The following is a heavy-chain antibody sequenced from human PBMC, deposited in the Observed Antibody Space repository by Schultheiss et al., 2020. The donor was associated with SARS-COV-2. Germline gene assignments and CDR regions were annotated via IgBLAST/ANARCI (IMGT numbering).Heavy chain of an antibody. V-gene: IGHV4-4*08. D-gene: IGHD3-3*01. Sequence: SETLSLTCNVSGGSLTDYYWTWIRQPPGKGLEWLGCVSTRGGSNYNPSLKGRITISANTSKNQFSLKLDSVTAADTAVYYCARGNDFVYFFDSWGQGTLVTVSS. J-gene: IGHJ4*02. CDR1: GGSLTDYY. CDR2: VSTRGGS. CDR3: ARGNDFVYFFDS.